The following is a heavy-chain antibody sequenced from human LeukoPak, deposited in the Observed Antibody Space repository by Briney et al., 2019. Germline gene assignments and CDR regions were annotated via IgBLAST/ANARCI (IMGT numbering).Heavy chain of an antibody. CDR3: ARHSSSWTYNWFDP. Sequence: GGSLRLSCEASGFTFDDYAMSWVRQAPGQGLEWVSGINWNGGGTGYADSVKGRFTISRDNSKNTLYLQMNSLRAEDTAVYYCARHSSSWTYNWFDPWGQGTLVTVSS. V-gene: IGHV3-20*04. J-gene: IGHJ5*02. CDR2: INWNGGGT. D-gene: IGHD6-13*01. CDR1: GFTFDDYA.